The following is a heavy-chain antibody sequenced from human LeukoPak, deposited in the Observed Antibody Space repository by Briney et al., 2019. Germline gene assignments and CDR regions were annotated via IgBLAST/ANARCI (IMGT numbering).Heavy chain of an antibody. Sequence: SETLSLTCAVSGGSIRNSSFYWGWIRQPPGKGLEWIASIYSTGTTYYNPSIKSRITIFVDTSKNQVSLKLSSVTAADTAVYYCARGISCTNGVCHDYWGQGTLVTVSS. CDR1: GGSIRNSSFY. CDR2: IYSTGTT. D-gene: IGHD2-8*01. V-gene: IGHV4-39*01. CDR3: ARGISCTNGVCHDY. J-gene: IGHJ4*02.